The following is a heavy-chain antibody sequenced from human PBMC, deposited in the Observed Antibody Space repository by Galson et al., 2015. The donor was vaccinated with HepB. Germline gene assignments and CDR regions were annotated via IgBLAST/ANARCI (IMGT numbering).Heavy chain of an antibody. CDR2: IYTSGST. CDR1: GRPLSSGRYY. Sequence: TLSLTCTVSGRPLSSGRYYWSWSREPAGKGLEWIGRIYTSGSTNYNPTLTSRVTMSEDTSKNQSSLKLSSVTAADPAVYYCARDPNPAPGLPDYWGQGTLVTVSS. V-gene: IGHV4-61*02. CDR3: ARDPNPAPGLPDY. D-gene: IGHD1-14*01. J-gene: IGHJ4*02.